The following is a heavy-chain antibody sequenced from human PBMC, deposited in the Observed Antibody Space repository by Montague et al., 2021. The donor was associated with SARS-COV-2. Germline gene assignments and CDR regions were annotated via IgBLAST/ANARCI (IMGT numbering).Heavy chain of an antibody. CDR1: GGSISSYY. Sequence: SETLSLTCTVSGGSISSYYWSWIRQPPGKGLEWIGYIYYSGDTNYNPSLKSRVTISVDTSKNQFSLKLSSVTAADTAVYYCARVPFVGRPFMNYYYGRDVGGQGTTGTGSS. D-gene: IGHD3-16*01. V-gene: IGHV4-59*01. J-gene: IGHJ6*02. CDR3: ARVPFVGRPFMNYYYGRDV. CDR2: IYYSGDT.